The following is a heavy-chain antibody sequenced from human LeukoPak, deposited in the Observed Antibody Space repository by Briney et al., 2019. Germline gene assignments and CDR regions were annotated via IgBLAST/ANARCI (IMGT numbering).Heavy chain of an antibody. CDR2: INHSGST. D-gene: IGHD2-15*01. Sequence: PSETLSLTCAVYGGSFSGYYWSWIRQPPGKGLEWIGEINHSGSTNYNPSLKSRVTISVDMSKNQFPLKLSSVPAADTAGYYCARGRQRCSGGSCYSNYYYGMDVWGKGTTLTVSS. CDR1: GGSFSGYY. V-gene: IGHV4-34*01. CDR3: ARGRQRCSGGSCYSNYYYGMDV. J-gene: IGHJ6*04.